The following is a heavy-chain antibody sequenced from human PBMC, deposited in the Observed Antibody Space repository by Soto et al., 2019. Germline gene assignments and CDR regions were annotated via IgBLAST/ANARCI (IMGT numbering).Heavy chain of an antibody. J-gene: IGHJ4*02. CDR3: ARPLMGYYGSGSALDY. CDR2: ISSSSSYI. CDR1: GFTFSSYS. D-gene: IGHD3-10*01. V-gene: IGHV3-21*01. Sequence: PGGSLRLSCAASGFTFSSYSMNWVRQAPGKGLEWVSSISSSSSYIYYADSVKGRFTISRDNAKNSLYLQMNSLRAEGTAVYYCARPLMGYYGSGSALDYWGQGTLVTVSS.